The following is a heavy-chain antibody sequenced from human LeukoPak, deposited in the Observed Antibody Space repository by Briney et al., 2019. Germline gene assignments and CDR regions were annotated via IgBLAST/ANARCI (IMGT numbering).Heavy chain of an antibody. Sequence: EASVKVSCKASGGTFSSYAISWVRQAPGQGLEWMEGIIPIFGTANYAQKFQGRVTITADKSTSTAYMELSSLRSEDTAVYYCASLQGGYCSSTSCPEIDYWGQGTLVTVSS. CDR3: ASLQGGYCSSTSCPEIDY. V-gene: IGHV1-69*06. J-gene: IGHJ4*02. D-gene: IGHD2-2*01. CDR1: GGTFSSYA. CDR2: IIPIFGTA.